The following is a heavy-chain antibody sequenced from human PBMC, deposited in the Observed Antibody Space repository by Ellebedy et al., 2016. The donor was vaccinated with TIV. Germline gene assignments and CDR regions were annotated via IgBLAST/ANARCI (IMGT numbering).Heavy chain of an antibody. CDR2: FSYSGYT. V-gene: IGHV4-39*01. J-gene: IGHJ4*02. D-gene: IGHD3-10*01. CDR1: GGSISSSNYY. CDR3: ARQPPLNVMVRGVLYFDN. Sequence: MPGGSLRLSCTVPGGSISSSNYYWGWVRQPPGKGLEWIGSFSYSGYTSYTPSLKSRVTVSGDTSKNQFSLKLSSVTAADTAVYYCARQPPLNVMVRGVLYFDNWGQGTLVTVSS.